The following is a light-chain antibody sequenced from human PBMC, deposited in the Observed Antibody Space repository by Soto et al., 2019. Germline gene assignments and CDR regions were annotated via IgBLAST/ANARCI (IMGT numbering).Light chain of an antibody. CDR1: QSVSSSY. Sequence: EIVLTQSPGTLSLSPGERATLSCRASQSVSSSYLAWYQQKPGQAPRLLIYGASSRATGIPDRFSGSGSGTDFPLNISRLEPEDFAVYYCQQYGSSPGTFGQGTKVEIK. V-gene: IGKV3-20*01. CDR3: QQYGSSPGT. J-gene: IGKJ1*01. CDR2: GAS.